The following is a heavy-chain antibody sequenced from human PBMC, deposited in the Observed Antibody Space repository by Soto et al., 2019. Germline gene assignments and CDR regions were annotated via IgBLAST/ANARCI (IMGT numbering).Heavy chain of an antibody. CDR2: ISSSGSTI. CDR3: ATYLWFGELLAAFDY. Sequence: QVQLVESGGGLVKPGGSLRLSCAASGFTFSDYYMSWIRQAPGKGLEWVSYISSSGSTIYYADSVKGRFTISRDNAKXXXXXXXXXXXXXXXAVYYCATYLWFGELLAAFDYWGQGTLVTVSS. J-gene: IGHJ4*02. V-gene: IGHV3-11*01. CDR1: GFTFSDYY. D-gene: IGHD3-10*01.